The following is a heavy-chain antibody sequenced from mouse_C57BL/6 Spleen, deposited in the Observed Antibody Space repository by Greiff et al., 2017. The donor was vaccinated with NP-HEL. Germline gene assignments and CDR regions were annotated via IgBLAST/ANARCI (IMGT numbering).Heavy chain of an antibody. Sequence: QVQLQQSGPELVKPGASVKISCKASGYAFSSSWMNWVKQRPGKGLEWIGRIYPGDGDTNYNGKFKGKATLTADKSSSTAYMQLSSLTSEDSAVYFCAMTTVVSHWYFDVWGTGTTVTVSS. V-gene: IGHV1-82*01. CDR1: GYAFSSSW. CDR3: AMTTVVSHWYFDV. CDR2: IYPGDGDT. J-gene: IGHJ1*03. D-gene: IGHD1-1*01.